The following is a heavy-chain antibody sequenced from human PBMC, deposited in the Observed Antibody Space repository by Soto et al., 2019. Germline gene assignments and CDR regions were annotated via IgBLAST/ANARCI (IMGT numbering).Heavy chain of an antibody. J-gene: IGHJ4*02. V-gene: IGHV4-39*01. CDR3: ARGDLYSSFGPLDY. CDR1: GGSISSSSYY. Sequence: SETLSLTCTVSGGSISSSSYYWGWIRQPPGKGLEWIGSIYYSGSTYYNPSLKSRVTISVDTSKNQFSLKLSSVTAADTAVYYCARGDLYSSFGPLDYWGQGTLVTVSS. D-gene: IGHD6-6*01. CDR2: IYYSGST.